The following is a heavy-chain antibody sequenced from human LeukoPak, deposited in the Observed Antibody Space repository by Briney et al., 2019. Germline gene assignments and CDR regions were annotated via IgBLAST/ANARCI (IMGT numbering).Heavy chain of an antibody. D-gene: IGHD3-10*01. V-gene: IGHV4-34*01. CDR3: ARDPRITMVRGVNRGMDV. CDR2: INHSGST. J-gene: IGHJ6*02. CDR1: GGSFSGYY. Sequence: KPSETLSLTCAVYGGSFSGYYWSWIRQPPGKGREWMGEINHSGSTNYNPSLKSRVTISVDTSTTQFSLKLSSVTAADTAVYYCARDPRITMVRGVNRGMDVWGQGTTVPVSS.